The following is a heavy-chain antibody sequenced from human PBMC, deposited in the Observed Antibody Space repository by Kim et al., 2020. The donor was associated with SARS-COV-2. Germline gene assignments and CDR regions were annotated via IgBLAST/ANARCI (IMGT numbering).Heavy chain of an antibody. CDR3: ARHVGYCSSTSCYGGFDP. D-gene: IGHD2-2*01. CDR2: IYYSGST. V-gene: IGHV4-59*08. J-gene: IGHJ5*02. CDR1: GGSISSYY. Sequence: SETLSLTCTVSGGSISSYYWSWIRQPPGKGLEWIGYIYYSGSTNYNPSLKSRVTISVDTSKNQFSLKLSSVTAADTAVYYCARHVGYCSSTSCYGGFDPWGQGTLVTVSS.